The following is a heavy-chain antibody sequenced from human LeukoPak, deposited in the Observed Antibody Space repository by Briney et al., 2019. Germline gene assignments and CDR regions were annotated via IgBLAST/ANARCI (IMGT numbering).Heavy chain of an antibody. CDR2: VNYIGDTT. J-gene: IGHJ5*02. D-gene: IGHD6-19*01. Sequence: GGSLRLSCAASEFTFEDYGMNRVRHVPGKGLEWVANVNYIGDTTTYADFVEGRFTASRDNAKNSLYLQMNSLRAEDTALYYCARVGGYSSGWYHWFDPWGQGTLVTVSS. V-gene: IGHV3-20*04. CDR1: EFTFEDYG. CDR3: ARVGGYSSGWYHWFDP.